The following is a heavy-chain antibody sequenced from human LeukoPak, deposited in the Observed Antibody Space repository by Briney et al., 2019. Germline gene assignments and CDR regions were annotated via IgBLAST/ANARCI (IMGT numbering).Heavy chain of an antibody. Sequence: ASVRVSCKASGYTFTYYYVHWVRQAPGQGLEWMGCIIPNSGGTHYAQNFQGRVTMTRDTSISTAYMELSRLRSDDTAVYFCARLPYDEPDYWGQGTLVTVSS. V-gene: IGHV1-2*02. CDR3: ARLPYDEPDY. CDR2: IIPNSGGT. D-gene: IGHD3-3*01. J-gene: IGHJ4*02. CDR1: GYTFTYYY.